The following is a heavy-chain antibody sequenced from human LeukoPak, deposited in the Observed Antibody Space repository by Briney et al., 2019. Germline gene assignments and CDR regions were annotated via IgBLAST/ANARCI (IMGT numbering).Heavy chain of an antibody. CDR1: GFTFSSYG. CDR2: VRYDGSNK. V-gene: IGHV3-30*02. J-gene: IGHJ3*02. Sequence: GGSLRLSCAASGFTFSSYGMHWVRQAPGKGLEWVAFVRYDGSNKYYADSVKGRFTISRDNSKNTLYLQMNSLRAEDTAVYYCPKVDGGGYDWGAFDIWGQGTMVTVSS. D-gene: IGHD5-12*01. CDR3: PKVDGGGYDWGAFDI.